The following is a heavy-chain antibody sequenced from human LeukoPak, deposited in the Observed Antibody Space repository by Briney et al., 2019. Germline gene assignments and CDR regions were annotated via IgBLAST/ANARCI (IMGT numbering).Heavy chain of an antibody. Sequence: SETLSLTCTVSGGSLSSSSYYWGWIRQPPGKGLEWIGSIYYSGSTYYNPSLKSRVIISVDTSKNQFSLKLSSVTAADTAVYYCARAAKIHYYYMDVWGKGTTVTVSS. D-gene: IGHD2-15*01. J-gene: IGHJ6*03. CDR2: IYYSGST. CDR3: ARAAKIHYYYMDV. CDR1: GGSLSSSSYY. V-gene: IGHV4-39*07.